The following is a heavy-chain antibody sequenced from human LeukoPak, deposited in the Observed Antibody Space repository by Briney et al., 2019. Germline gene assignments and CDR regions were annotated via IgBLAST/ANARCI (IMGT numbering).Heavy chain of an antibody. CDR2: FDPEDGET. D-gene: IGHD3-3*01. Sequence: ASVKVSCKVSGYTLTELSMHWARQAPGKGLEWMGGFDPEDGETIYAQKFQGRVTMTEDTSTDTAYMELSSLRSEDTAVYYCATYRVNQPFYDFWSGYPNYFDYWGQGTLVTVSS. CDR1: GYTLTELS. CDR3: ATYRVNQPFYDFWSGYPNYFDY. J-gene: IGHJ4*02. V-gene: IGHV1-24*01.